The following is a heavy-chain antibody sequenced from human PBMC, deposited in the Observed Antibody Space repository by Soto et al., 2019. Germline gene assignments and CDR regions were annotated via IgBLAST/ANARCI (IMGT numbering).Heavy chain of an antibody. Sequence: AGGSLRLSCAASGFTFGSYAMTWVRQTPGKGLEWVSGITGSGGSTNYADSVKGRFTISRDNSKNTVYLQMNSQRAEDTAVYYCAKEGKPIVLLGYRCGWFFDYWGQGTLVTVSS. V-gene: IGHV3-23*01. CDR3: AKEGKPIVLLGYRCGWFFDY. D-gene: IGHD3-10*01. J-gene: IGHJ4*02. CDR1: GFTFGSYA. CDR2: ITGSGGST.